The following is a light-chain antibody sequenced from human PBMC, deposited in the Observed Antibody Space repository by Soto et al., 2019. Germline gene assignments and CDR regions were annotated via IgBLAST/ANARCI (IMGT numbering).Light chain of an antibody. V-gene: IGKV3-11*01. CDR3: QQRKHWPPIT. J-gene: IGKJ5*01. CDR1: QSVDKF. CDR2: DSY. Sequence: EVELTQSPATLSLSPGDTATLSCRASQSVDKFLAWYQQRPGQPPRLLIFDSYNRATGVPVRFSGSGSGTVFTLTIGSLEPEDSAVYYCQQRKHWPPITCGQGTRLEIK.